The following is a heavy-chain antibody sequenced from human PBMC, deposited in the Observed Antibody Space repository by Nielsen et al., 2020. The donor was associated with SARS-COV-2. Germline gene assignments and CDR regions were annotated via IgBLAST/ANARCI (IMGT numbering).Heavy chain of an antibody. Sequence: GGSLRLSCAASGFTLSNYSMHWVRQAPGKGLEWVSDISGSGDTTYYADSVKGRFTISRDNSKNTLYLETNSLRAEDTAVYYCARGQGVTIFGPYTHYGMDVWGQGTTVTVSS. V-gene: IGHV3-23*01. CDR3: ARGQGVTIFGPYTHYGMDV. CDR2: ISGSGDTT. J-gene: IGHJ6*02. CDR1: GFTLSNYS. D-gene: IGHD3-3*01.